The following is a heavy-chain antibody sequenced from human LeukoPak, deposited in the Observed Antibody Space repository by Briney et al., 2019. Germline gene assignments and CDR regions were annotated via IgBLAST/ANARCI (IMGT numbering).Heavy chain of an antibody. CDR1: GGPFSGYY. CDR3: AATYYDSSGYYPNYFDY. J-gene: IGHJ4*02. CDR2: INHSGST. Sequence: PSETLSLTCAVYGGPFSGYYWSWIRQPPGKGLEWIGEINHSGSTNYNPSLKSRVTISVDTSKNQFSLKLSSVTAADTAVYYCAATYYDSSGYYPNYFDYWGQGTLVTVSS. D-gene: IGHD3-22*01. V-gene: IGHV4-34*01.